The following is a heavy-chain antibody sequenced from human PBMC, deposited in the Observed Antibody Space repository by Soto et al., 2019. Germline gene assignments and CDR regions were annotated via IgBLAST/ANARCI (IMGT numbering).Heavy chain of an antibody. J-gene: IGHJ4*02. CDR1: GGSFSGYY. CDR3: ATDKITGLFDY. D-gene: IGHD2-8*02. Sequence: QVQLQQWGAGLLKPSETLSLTCAVYGGSFSGYYWTWIGQPPGTGLEWIGEINHSGSTNYNPSLKSRVTISVDTSKNQFSLKLTSVTAADTAVYYCATDKITGLFDYWGQGTLVTVSS. CDR2: INHSGST. V-gene: IGHV4-34*01.